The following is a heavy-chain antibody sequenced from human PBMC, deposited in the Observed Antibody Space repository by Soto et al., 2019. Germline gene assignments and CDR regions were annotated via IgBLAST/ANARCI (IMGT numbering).Heavy chain of an antibody. Sequence: NPGGSLRLSCEASGFPFGDYYMSWIRQSPERGLEWLSFISSSSRFTKYADSVRGRFTISRDNAKNALYLQMNSLRAEDTAVYYCARRLGSLPTANLDLWGRGTLVTVSS. CDR2: ISSSSRFT. D-gene: IGHD1-1*01. CDR3: ARRLGSLPTANLDL. V-gene: IGHV3-11*06. J-gene: IGHJ2*01. CDR1: GFPFGDYY.